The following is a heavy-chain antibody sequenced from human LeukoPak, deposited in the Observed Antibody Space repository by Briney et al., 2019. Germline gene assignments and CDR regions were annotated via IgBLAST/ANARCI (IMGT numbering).Heavy chain of an antibody. Sequence: GESLRLSCAASGFTFDDYGMSWVRQAPGKGLEWVSGINWNGGSTGYADSVKGRFTISRDNAKNSLYVQMNSLRAEDTAVYYCMSNPRTVTTSYWGQGTLVTVSS. CDR2: INWNGGST. J-gene: IGHJ4*02. V-gene: IGHV3-20*04. CDR1: GFTFDDYG. D-gene: IGHD1-7*01. CDR3: MSNPRTVTTSY.